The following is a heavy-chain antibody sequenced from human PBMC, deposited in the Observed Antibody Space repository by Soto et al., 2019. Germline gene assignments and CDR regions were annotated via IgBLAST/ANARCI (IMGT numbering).Heavy chain of an antibody. Sequence: SLKLSRKASGFTFSSSAARCGREARRQRLEWIGWIVVGSGNTNYAQKFQERVTITRDMTTSTAYMELSSLRSEETAVYYCAAVGSGYRPIYYYSGIDVWGQGTTVTVSS. CDR2: IVVGSGNT. CDR1: GFTFSSSA. V-gene: IGHV1-58*01. CDR3: AAVGSGYRPIYYYSGIDV. D-gene: IGHD3-3*01. J-gene: IGHJ6*02.